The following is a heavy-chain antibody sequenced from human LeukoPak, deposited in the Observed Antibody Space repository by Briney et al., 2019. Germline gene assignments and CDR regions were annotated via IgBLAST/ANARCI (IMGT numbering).Heavy chain of an antibody. J-gene: IGHJ4*02. CDR3: ARDGGYGSGSSL. V-gene: IGHV4-59*01. CDR2: ISYSGVT. CDR1: GGTISTYY. Sequence: SETLSLTCTVSGGTISTYYWSWIREPPGKGLEWVGYISYSGVTNYNPSLKSRVTISVDTSKNQFSLKVSSVTAADTAVYYCARDGGYGSGSSLWGQGTLVTLSS. D-gene: IGHD3-10*01.